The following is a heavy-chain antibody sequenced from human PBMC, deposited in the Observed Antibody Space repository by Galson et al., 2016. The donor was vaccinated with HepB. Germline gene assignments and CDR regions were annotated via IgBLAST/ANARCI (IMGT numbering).Heavy chain of an antibody. CDR2: ISAYSGNT. D-gene: IGHD3-10*01. V-gene: IGHV1-18*01. CDR3: ARDVFPSIPMVREFDY. CDR1: GYTFTNFG. Sequence: SVKVSCKASGYTFTNFGISWVRQAAGQGLEWLGWISAYSGNTNYVQSLQDRVTMTTDTSTTTAYMELRSLRSDDTAVYYCARDVFPSIPMVREFDYWGQGTLVTVSS. J-gene: IGHJ4*02.